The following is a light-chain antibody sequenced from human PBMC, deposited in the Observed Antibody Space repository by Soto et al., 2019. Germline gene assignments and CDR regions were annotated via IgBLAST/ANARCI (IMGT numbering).Light chain of an antibody. CDR3: QQRYATHT. CDR1: QRLXTY. V-gene: IGKV1-39*01. Sequence: IQLTQYPSSLSVSIGDRVTIACPASQRLXTYLNWYQPKPGRATKLLIYXASILQSGVPSMFSGGGYETDFTITISRLQPEYVETYYCQQRYATHTFGGGTKVDIK. CDR2: XAS. J-gene: IGKJ4*02.